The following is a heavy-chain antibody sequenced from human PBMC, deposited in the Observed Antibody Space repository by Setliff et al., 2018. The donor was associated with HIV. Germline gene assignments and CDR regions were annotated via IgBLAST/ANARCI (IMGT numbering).Heavy chain of an antibody. D-gene: IGHD4-17*01. CDR3: ARDSGSEKGDSGDYGSGAFDI. CDR2: ITQTGDNT. V-gene: IGHV3-23*01. Sequence: GGSLRLSCVASGFTFSNYAMNWVRQAPGKGLEWVSGITQTGDNTYYADSVKGRFTISRDNSKSTLYLQMNGLRAEDTAVYYCARDSGSEKGDSGDYGSGAFDIWGQGTMVTVSS. CDR1: GFTFSNYA. J-gene: IGHJ3*02.